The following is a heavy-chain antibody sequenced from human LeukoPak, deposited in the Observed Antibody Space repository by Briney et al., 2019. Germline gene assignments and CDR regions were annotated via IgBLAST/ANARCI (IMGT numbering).Heavy chain of an antibody. CDR2: IYYSGST. CDR1: GGSISSYY. Sequence: SETLSLTCTVSGGSISSYYWSWIRQPPGKGLEWIGYIYYSGSTNYNPSLKSRVTISVDTSKNQFSLKLSSVTAADTAVYYCARSPRVARGYSGYDSTGIDYWGQGTLVTVSS. V-gene: IGHV4-59*01. CDR3: ARSPRVARGYSGYDSTGIDY. J-gene: IGHJ4*02. D-gene: IGHD5-12*01.